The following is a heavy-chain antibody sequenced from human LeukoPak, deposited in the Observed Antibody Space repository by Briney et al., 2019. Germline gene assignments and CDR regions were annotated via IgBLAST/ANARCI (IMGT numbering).Heavy chain of an antibody. CDR3: ARGGLEWEPPGYY. J-gene: IGHJ4*02. Sequence: SQTLSLTCTVSGGSISSGGYYWIWIRQHPGKGLEWIGYIYYSGSTNYNPSLKSRVTISVDTSKNQFSLKLSSVTAADTAVYYCARGGLEWEPPGYYWGRGTLVTVSS. CDR2: IYYSGST. D-gene: IGHD1-26*01. V-gene: IGHV4-61*08. CDR1: GGSISSGGYY.